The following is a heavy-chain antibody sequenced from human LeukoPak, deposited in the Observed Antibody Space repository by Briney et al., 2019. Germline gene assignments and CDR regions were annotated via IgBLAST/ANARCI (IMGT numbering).Heavy chain of an antibody. Sequence: SETLSLTCAVYGGSFSGYYWGWIRQPPGKGLEWIGSIYYSGSTYYNPSLKSRVTISVDTSKNQFSLKLSSVTAADTAVYYCASLEEENYDILTGSLTWFDPWGQGTLVTVSS. CDR2: IYYSGST. D-gene: IGHD3-9*01. CDR1: GGSFSGYY. CDR3: ASLEEENYDILTGSLTWFDP. V-gene: IGHV4-39*01. J-gene: IGHJ5*02.